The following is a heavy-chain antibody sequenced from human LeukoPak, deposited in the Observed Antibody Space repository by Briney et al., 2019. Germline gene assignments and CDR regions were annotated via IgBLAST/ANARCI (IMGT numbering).Heavy chain of an antibody. J-gene: IGHJ4*02. CDR3: AGGGDSAGYYYPMFHY. V-gene: IGHV4-59*01. D-gene: IGHD3-22*01. CDR2: IYYTGST. CDR1: GGSISNYY. Sequence: SETLSLTCTVSGGSISNYYWSWVRQPPGKGLEWFGYIYYTGSTNYNPSLKSRVTISVDTSKNQFSLKLSSVTAADTAVYYCAGGGDSAGYYYPMFHYWGQGTLVTVSS.